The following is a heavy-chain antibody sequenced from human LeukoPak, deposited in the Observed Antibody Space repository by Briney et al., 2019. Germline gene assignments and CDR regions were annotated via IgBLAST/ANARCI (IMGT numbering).Heavy chain of an antibody. CDR3: AAGPDTAMVTGNY. V-gene: IGHV1-58*01. CDR1: GFTFTSSA. D-gene: IGHD5-18*01. J-gene: IGHJ4*02. CDR2: IVVGSGNT. Sequence: SVKVSCKASGFTFTSSAVQWVRQARGQRLEWIGWIVVGSGNTNYAQKFQERVTITRDMSTSTAYMELSSLRSEDTAVYYCAAGPDTAMVTGNYWGQGTLVTVSS.